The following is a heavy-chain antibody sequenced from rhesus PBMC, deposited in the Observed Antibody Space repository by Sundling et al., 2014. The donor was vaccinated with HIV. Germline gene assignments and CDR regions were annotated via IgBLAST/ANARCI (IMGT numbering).Heavy chain of an antibody. CDR1: GGSISSSNW. Sequence: QVQLQESGPAVVKPSETLSLTCAVSGGSISSSNWWNWIRQSPGKGLEWIGGIYGSGGSTEYNPSLKSRVTISTDTSKNQFSLKLSSVTAADAAVYYCARVTLAAAQNWGQGVLVTVAS. CDR2: IYGSGGST. D-gene: IGHD6-31*01. CDR3: ARVTLAAAQN. V-gene: IGHV4-93*01. J-gene: IGHJ4*01.